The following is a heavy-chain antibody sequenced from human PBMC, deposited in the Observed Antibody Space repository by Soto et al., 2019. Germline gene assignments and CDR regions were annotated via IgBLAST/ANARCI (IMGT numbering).Heavy chain of an antibody. CDR3: ARGIIVGGWYPYYFDY. V-gene: IGHV1-3*01. CDR1: GYTFITYA. J-gene: IGHJ4*02. CDR2: INAGNGNT. D-gene: IGHD6-19*01. Sequence: ASVKVSCKASGYTFITYAMHWVRQAPGQRLEWMGWINAGNGNTKYSQKFQGRVSITRDTSASTAYMELSSLRCEDTAVYYCARGIIVGGWYPYYFDYWGQGTLVTVSS.